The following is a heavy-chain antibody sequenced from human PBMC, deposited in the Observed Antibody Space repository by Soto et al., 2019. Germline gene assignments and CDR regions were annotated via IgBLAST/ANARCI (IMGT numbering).Heavy chain of an antibody. CDR2: IFYSGNT. CDR3: ARDRSYSTSRYDAFDI. CDR1: GGSFSSYY. J-gene: IGHJ3*02. V-gene: IGHV4-59*01. Sequence: QVQLQESGPGLVKPSETLSLTCTVSGGSFSSYYWSWIRQPPGRGLEWIGYIFYSGNTDYNPSLKSRVTMSLDTSKNQFSLRLSSVTAADTAVYYCARDRSYSTSRYDAFDIWGQGTMVTVSS. D-gene: IGHD6-6*01.